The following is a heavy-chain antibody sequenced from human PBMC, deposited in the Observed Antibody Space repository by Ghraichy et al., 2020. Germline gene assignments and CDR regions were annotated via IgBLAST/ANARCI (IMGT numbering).Heavy chain of an antibody. Sequence: GGPLRLSCAASGFTFTTFTMHWVRQAPGKGLEWVSFINGVGISTNYADSVKGRFTVSRDNAKNTVFLQMNSLRVEDTAVYYCARERAFYYFDLWGKGTTVTVSS. CDR1: GFTFTTFT. CDR3: ARERAFYYFDL. D-gene: IGHD3-3*02. V-gene: IGHV3-74*01. CDR2: INGVGIST. J-gene: IGHJ6*03.